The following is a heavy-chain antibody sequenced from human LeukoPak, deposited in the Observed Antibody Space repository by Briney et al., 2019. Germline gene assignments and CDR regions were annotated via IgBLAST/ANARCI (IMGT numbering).Heavy chain of an antibody. J-gene: IGHJ6*02. D-gene: IGHD2-15*01. Sequence: ASVKVSCKASGGTFSSYAISWVRQAPGQGLEWMGGIIPIFGTANYAQKLQGRVTMTTDTSTSTAYMELRSLRSDDTAVYYCARDPLVVVAATYYYYYYGMDVWGQGTTVTVSS. CDR3: ARDPLVVVAATYYYYYYGMDV. CDR2: IIPIFGTA. CDR1: GGTFSSYA. V-gene: IGHV1-69*05.